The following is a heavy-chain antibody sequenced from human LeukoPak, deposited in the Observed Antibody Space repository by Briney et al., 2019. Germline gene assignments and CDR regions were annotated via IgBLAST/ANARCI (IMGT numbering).Heavy chain of an antibody. J-gene: IGHJ4*02. CDR3: ARGHGGVDY. CDR1: GFTFSSYA. Sequence: GESLRLSCVASGFTFSSYAMTWVRQAPGKGLEWVSSISSSSSYIYYADSVKGRFTISRDNAKNSLYLQMNSLRAEDTAVYYCARGHGGVDYWGQGTLVTVSS. CDR2: ISSSSSYI. V-gene: IGHV3-21*01.